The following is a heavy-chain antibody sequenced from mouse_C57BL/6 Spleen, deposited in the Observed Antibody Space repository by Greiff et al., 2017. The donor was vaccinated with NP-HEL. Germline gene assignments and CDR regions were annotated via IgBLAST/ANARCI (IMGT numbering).Heavy chain of an antibody. CDR2: IYPGDGDT. V-gene: IGHV1-82*01. CDR1: GYAFSSSW. D-gene: IGHD1-1*01. CDR3: ARALLLRYYYAMDY. Sequence: QVQLKQSGPELVKPGASVKISCKASGYAFSSSWMNWVKQRPGKGLEWIGRIYPGDGDTNYNGKFKGKATLTADKSSSTAYMQLSSLTSEDSAVYFCARALLLRYYYAMDYWGQGTSVTVSS. J-gene: IGHJ4*01.